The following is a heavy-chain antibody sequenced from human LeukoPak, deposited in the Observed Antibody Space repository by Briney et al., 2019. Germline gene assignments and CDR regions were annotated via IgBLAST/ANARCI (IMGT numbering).Heavy chain of an antibody. Sequence: SETLSLTCTVSVGSISSGGYYWSWIRQHPGKGLEWIGYIYYSGSTYYNPSLKSRVTISVDTSKNQFSLKLSSVTAADTAVYYCARTPRGNYYDSSAQKNYYYYYGMDVWGQGTTVTVSS. D-gene: IGHD3-22*01. V-gene: IGHV4-31*03. CDR3: ARTPRGNYYDSSAQKNYYYYYGMDV. J-gene: IGHJ6*02. CDR1: VGSISSGGYY. CDR2: IYYSGST.